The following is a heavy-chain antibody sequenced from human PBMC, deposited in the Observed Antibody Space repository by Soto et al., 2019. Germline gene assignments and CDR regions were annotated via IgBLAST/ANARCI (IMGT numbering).Heavy chain of an antibody. J-gene: IGHJ1*01. CDR1: GYTFSSYG. V-gene: IGHV1-18*01. Sequence: GASVKVSCKASGYTFSSYGFHWVRQAPGQGLEWMGWISGYNGNTNYAGKIQGRVTMTTDSSTSTAYMELRSLRSDDTAVYYCARERAGGSWSSAESCQHWGQGTLVAVSS. CDR2: ISGYNGNT. D-gene: IGHD6-13*01. CDR3: ARERAGGSWSSAESCQH.